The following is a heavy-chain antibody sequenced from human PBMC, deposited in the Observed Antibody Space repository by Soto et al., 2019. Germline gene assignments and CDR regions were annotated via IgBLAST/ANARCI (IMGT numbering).Heavy chain of an antibody. V-gene: IGHV3-23*01. CDR3: AKGTGYCSGGSCYFDAFDI. CDR1: GVKFSSYA. D-gene: IGHD2-15*01. CDR2: ISGSGGST. Sequence: GSLRISYEASGVKFSSYAMSWVRQAPGKGLEWVSAISGSGGSTYYADSVKGRFTISRDNSKNTLYLQMNSLRAEDTAVYYCAKGTGYCSGGSCYFDAFDIWGQGTMVTVSS. J-gene: IGHJ3*02.